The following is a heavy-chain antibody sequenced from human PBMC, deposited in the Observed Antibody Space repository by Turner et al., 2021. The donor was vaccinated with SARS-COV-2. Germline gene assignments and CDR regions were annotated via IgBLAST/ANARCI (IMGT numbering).Heavy chain of an antibody. CDR2: IYYRGST. CDR1: GGSISRSSYY. CDR3: ARELTNNWFDP. V-gene: IGHV4-61*05. Sequence: QLQLQESGPGLVKPSETLSLTCTVSGGSISRSSYYWGWIRQPPGKGLEWIVYIYYRGSTNYNPSLTSRVTISVDTSKNQFSLKLTSVTAADTAVYFCARELTNNWFDPWGQGTLVTVSS. J-gene: IGHJ5*02. D-gene: IGHD1-7*01.